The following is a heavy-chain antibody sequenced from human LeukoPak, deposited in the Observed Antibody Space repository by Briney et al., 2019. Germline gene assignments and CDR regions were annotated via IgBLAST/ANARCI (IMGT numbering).Heavy chain of an antibody. J-gene: IGHJ4*02. CDR2: VYQDGGEK. Sequence: GASLRLSCAVSGFTFSSHRMSWVRQAPGKGLEWVANVYQDGGEKHYADSVRGRFSISRDNAENSLFLQMNSLSAEDTAVYFCAREGSFWYHYLDNWGQGTLVTVSS. CDR1: GFTFSSHR. CDR3: AREGSFWYHYLDN. V-gene: IGHV3-7*01. D-gene: IGHD3-3*01.